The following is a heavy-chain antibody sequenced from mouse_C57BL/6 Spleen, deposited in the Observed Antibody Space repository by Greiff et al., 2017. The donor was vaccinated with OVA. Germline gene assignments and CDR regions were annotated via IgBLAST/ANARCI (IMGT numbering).Heavy chain of an antibody. V-gene: IGHV7-3*01. CDR1: GFTFTDYY. CDR3: ARFDYPYFDY. D-gene: IGHD2-4*01. J-gene: IGHJ2*01. Sequence: EVQVVESGGGLVQPGGSLSLSCAASGFTFTDYYMSWVRQPPGKALEWLGFIRNKANGYTTEYSASVKGRFTISRDNSQSILYLQMNALRAEDSATYYCARFDYPYFDYWDQGTTLTVSS. CDR2: IRNKANGYTT.